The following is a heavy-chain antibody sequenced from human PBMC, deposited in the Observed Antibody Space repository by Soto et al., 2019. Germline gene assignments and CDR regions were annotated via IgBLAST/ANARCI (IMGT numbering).Heavy chain of an antibody. CDR1: GFTFRSFT. D-gene: IGHD6-13*01. J-gene: IGHJ5*02. CDR3: TRDASRDSSARGWFDP. V-gene: IGHV3-21*01. Sequence: GGSLRLSCAASGFTFRSFTMNWVRQAPGKGLEWVSTISSNSAYIYYTDALMGRFTSSRDNAKNSLHLQMNSLGAEDTAVYYCTRDASRDSSARGWFDPWGPGTLVTVSS. CDR2: ISSNSAYI.